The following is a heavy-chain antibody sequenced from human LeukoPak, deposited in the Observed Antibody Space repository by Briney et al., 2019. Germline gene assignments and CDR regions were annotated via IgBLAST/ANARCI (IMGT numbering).Heavy chain of an antibody. V-gene: IGHV4-34*01. D-gene: IGHD6-13*01. CDR1: GGSFSGYY. CDR2: INHSGST. Sequence: SETLSLTCAVYGGSFSGYYWSRIRQPPGKGLEWIGEINHSGSTNYNPSLKSRVTISVDTSKNQFSLKLSSVTAADTAVYYCARERGAAAAGPYYFDYWGQGTLVTVSS. CDR3: ARERGAAAAGPYYFDY. J-gene: IGHJ4*02.